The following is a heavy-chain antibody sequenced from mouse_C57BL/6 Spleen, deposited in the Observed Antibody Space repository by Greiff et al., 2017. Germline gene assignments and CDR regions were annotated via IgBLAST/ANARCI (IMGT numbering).Heavy chain of an antibody. Sequence: VQLQQSGAELVRPGASVKLSCTASGFNIKDDYMHWVKQRPEQGLEWIGWIDPENGDTEYASKFQGKATITADTSSNTAYLQLSSLTSEDTAVYYCTTNDYGSSHWYFDVWGTGTTVTVSS. CDR3: TTNDYGSSHWYFDV. V-gene: IGHV14-4*01. CDR2: IDPENGDT. J-gene: IGHJ1*03. D-gene: IGHD1-1*01. CDR1: GFNIKDDY.